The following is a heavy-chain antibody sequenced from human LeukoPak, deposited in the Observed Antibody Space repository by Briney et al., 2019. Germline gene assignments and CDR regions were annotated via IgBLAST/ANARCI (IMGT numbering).Heavy chain of an antibody. V-gene: IGHV4-34*01. D-gene: IGHD3-10*01. CDR2: INHSGST. CDR3: ARGITMVRRAFDI. J-gene: IGHJ3*02. CDR1: GFHFSRYS. Sequence: LSFAASGFHFSRYSMNWVRPAPGKGLEWIGEINHSGSTNYNPSLKSRVTISVDTSKNQFSLKLSSVTAADTAVYYCARGITMVRRAFDIWGQGTMVTVSS.